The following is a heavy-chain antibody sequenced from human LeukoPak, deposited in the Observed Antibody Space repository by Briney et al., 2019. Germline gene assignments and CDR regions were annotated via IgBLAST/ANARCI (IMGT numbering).Heavy chain of an antibody. CDR2: ISGSGGST. CDR3: AKGKKAAAGIYYGMDV. D-gene: IGHD6-13*01. Sequence: PGGSLRLSCAASGFTFSSYAISWVRQAPGKGLEWVPAISGSGGSTYYADSVKGRFTISRDNSKNTLYLQMNSLRAEDTAVYYCAKGKKAAAGIYYGMDVWGQGTTVTVSS. V-gene: IGHV3-23*01. J-gene: IGHJ6*02. CDR1: GFTFSSYA.